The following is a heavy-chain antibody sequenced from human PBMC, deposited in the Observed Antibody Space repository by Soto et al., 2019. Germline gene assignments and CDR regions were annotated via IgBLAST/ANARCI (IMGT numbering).Heavy chain of an antibody. CDR2: ISGSGGST. V-gene: IGHV3-23*01. D-gene: IGHD6-19*01. Sequence: GGSMRLSCAASGFTFSSYAMSWVRQAPGKGLEWVSAISGSGGSTYYADSVKGRFTISRDNSKNTLYLQMNSLRAEDTAVYYCAKDIIAVDNNYLDYWGQGTLVTVSS. J-gene: IGHJ4*02. CDR3: AKDIIAVDNNYLDY. CDR1: GFTFSSYA.